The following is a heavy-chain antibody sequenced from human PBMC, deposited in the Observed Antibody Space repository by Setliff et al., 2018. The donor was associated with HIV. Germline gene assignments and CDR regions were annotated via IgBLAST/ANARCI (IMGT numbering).Heavy chain of an antibody. V-gene: IGHV3-23*01. Sequence: GGSLRLSCAASGFTFSTYAMSWVRQAPGKGLEWVSAISGGSGRTYYVATVKGRFTISRDNSKNTLYLRLNSLRAEDTAIYYCARNTDVDSVYRPFHIWGQGTMVTVSS. CDR1: GFTFSTYA. J-gene: IGHJ3*02. CDR2: ISGGSGRT. D-gene: IGHD1-26*01. CDR3: ARNTDVDSVYRPFHI.